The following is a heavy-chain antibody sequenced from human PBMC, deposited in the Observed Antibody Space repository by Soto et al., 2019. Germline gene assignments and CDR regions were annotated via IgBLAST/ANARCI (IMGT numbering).Heavy chain of an antibody. D-gene: IGHD5-12*01. Sequence: GGALRLSCAASGFTFSTYAMTWVRQAPGKGLEWVSTISGGDGSTYYADSVKGRFTISRDNSKNTLYLQMNSLRAEDTAIYYCAKLRGYSDYALPDYWGQGTLVTVS. CDR2: ISGGDGST. CDR3: AKLRGYSDYALPDY. V-gene: IGHV3-23*01. CDR1: GFTFSTYA. J-gene: IGHJ4*02.